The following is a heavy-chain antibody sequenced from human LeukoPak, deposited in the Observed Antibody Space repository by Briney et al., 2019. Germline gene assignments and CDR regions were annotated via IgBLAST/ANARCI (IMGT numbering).Heavy chain of an antibody. V-gene: IGHV3-21*01. CDR3: ARDMYCSGGSCYNAFDI. Sequence: PGGSLRLSCAASGFXFDDYAIHWVRQTPGKGQEWVSSISSSSGYIYYADSVMGRFTFSRDNAKNSLYLQMNSLRVEDTAVYYCARDMYCSGGSCYNAFDIWGQGTMVTVSS. CDR1: GFXFDDYA. CDR2: ISSSSGYI. J-gene: IGHJ3*02. D-gene: IGHD2-15*01.